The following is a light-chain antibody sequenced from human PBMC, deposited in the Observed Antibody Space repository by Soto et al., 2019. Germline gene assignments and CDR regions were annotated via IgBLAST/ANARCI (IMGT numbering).Light chain of an antibody. CDR2: GAS. CDR3: QQYSSYPST. V-gene: IGKV1-9*01. CDR1: QGITSY. Sequence: IQLNQSPSSLSASVGDSVTLTCRASQGITSYLAWYQQKPGKAPNLLIYGASALQSGVPSRFSGSGSGTDFTLTINSLQPEDFATYYCQQYSSYPSTFGEGAKV. J-gene: IGKJ4*01.